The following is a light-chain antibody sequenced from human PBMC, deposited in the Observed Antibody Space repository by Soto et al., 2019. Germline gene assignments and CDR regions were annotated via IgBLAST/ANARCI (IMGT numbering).Light chain of an antibody. V-gene: IGLV1-40*01. CDR2: GNG. J-gene: IGLJ2*01. Sequence: QLVLTQPPSVSGAPGQRVTISCTGTSSNIGTVYDVHWYQQLPGTAPKLLIYGNGNRPSGVPDRFSGSKSGTSASLAITGLQAEDEAYYYCQSYDSSLSALFGGGTKLTVL. CDR3: QSYDSSLSAL. CDR1: SSNIGTVYD.